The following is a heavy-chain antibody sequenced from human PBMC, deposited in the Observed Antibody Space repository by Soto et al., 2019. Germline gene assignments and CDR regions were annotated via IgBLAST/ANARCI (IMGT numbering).Heavy chain of an antibody. V-gene: IGHV3-23*01. D-gene: IGHD2-21*02. J-gene: IGHJ4*02. CDR3: AKRLGVTATWGFDH. CDR1: GFTLSNYA. CDR2: ISGSSDKT. Sequence: EVRLLESGGGLVQPGGSLRLTCAASGFTLSNYAMYWIRQGPGLGLEWVSTISGSSDKTYYADSVRGRFTVSRDTSKNTLYLQMNSVRADDTAIFYCAKRLGVTATWGFDHWGQGTLVTFSS.